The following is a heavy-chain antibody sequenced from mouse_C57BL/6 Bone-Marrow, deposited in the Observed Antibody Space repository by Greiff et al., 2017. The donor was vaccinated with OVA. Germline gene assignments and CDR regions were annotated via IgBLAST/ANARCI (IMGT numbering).Heavy chain of an antibody. CDR2: ISDGGSYT. V-gene: IGHV5-4*01. CDR1: GFTFSSYA. Sequence: EVKLQESGGGLVKPGGSLKLSCAASGFTFSSYAMSWVRQTPEKRLEWVATISDGGSYTYYPDNVKGRFTISRDNAKNNLYLQMSHLKSEDTAMYYWAREWWFAYWGQGTLVTVSA. CDR3: AREWWFAY. J-gene: IGHJ3*01.